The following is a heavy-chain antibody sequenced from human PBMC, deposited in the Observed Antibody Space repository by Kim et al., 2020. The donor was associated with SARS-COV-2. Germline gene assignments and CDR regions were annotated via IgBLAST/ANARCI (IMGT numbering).Heavy chain of an antibody. CDR1: GFTFTSFA. V-gene: IGHV3-30*04. D-gene: IGHD3-10*01. J-gene: IGHJ6*02. Sequence: GGSLRLSCAASGFTFTSFALHWVRQAPGKGLEWVAVISYDGSETYYVASVKGRFTVSRDNSKNILYLQMNSLTVEDTGLYHCARRSYNTYFAMDLWGQGTTVTVSS. CDR3: ARRSYNTYFAMDL. CDR2: ISYDGSET.